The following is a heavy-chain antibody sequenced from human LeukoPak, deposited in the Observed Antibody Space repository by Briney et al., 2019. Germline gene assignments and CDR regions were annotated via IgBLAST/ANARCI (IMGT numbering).Heavy chain of an antibody. D-gene: IGHD6-13*01. CDR2: INHSGST. CDR3: ASGRSSFDY. V-gene: IGHV4-34*01. Sequence: NPSETLSLTCAVYGGSFSGYYWSWIRQPPGKGLEWIGEINHSGSTNYNPSLKSRVTISADTSKNQFSLKLSSVTAADTAVYYCASGRSSFDYWGQGTLVTVSS. J-gene: IGHJ4*02. CDR1: GGSFSGYY.